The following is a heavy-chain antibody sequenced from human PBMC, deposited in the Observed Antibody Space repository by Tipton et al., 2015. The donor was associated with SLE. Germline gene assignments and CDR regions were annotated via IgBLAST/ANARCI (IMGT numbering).Heavy chain of an antibody. D-gene: IGHD3-3*01. CDR1: GFTFSTYW. Sequence: GSLRLSCAASGFTFSTYWMGWARQAPGKGLEWVANIKEDGSEKYYVDSVKGRFTISRDNAKNSLYLQMNSLRAEDTAVYYCARSLDSDFWSLVGWFDPWGQGTLVTVSS. CDR2: IKEDGSEK. CDR3: ARSLDSDFWSLVGWFDP. V-gene: IGHV3-7*01. J-gene: IGHJ5*02.